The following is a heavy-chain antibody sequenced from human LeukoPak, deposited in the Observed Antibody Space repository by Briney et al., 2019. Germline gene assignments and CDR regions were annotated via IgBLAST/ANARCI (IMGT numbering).Heavy chain of an antibody. CDR2: IYYSGSI. Sequence: SETLSLTCTVSGDSISSSRYYWGWIRQPPGKGLGWIGSIYYSGSIWYHPSLKSRVTISVDTSKNQFSLKLSSVTAADTAVYYCARGVTILWFGELLSQDLFDPWGQGTLVTVSS. CDR3: ARGVTILWFGELLSQDLFDP. V-gene: IGHV4-39*07. J-gene: IGHJ5*02. CDR1: GDSISSSRYY. D-gene: IGHD3-10*01.